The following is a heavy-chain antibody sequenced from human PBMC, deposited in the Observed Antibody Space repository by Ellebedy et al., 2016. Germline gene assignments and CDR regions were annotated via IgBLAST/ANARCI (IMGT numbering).Heavy chain of an antibody. V-gene: IGHV3-21*01. CDR2: ISSSSSYI. CDR1: GFTFSSYS. J-gene: IGHJ6*02. D-gene: IGHD2-15*01. CDR3: AREKVVAALAYYYYGMDV. Sequence: GGSLRLXXAASGFTFSSYSMNWVRQAPGKGLEWVSSISSSSSYIYYADSVKGRFTISRDNAKNSLYLQMNSLRAEDTAVYYCAREKVVAALAYYYYGMDVWGQGTTVTVSS.